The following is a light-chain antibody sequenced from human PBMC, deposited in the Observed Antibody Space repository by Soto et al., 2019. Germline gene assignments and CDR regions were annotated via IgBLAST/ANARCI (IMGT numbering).Light chain of an antibody. CDR3: QSYDCILSGSGV. V-gene: IGLV1-40*01. CDR1: SSNIGAGYD. Sequence: QSVLTQPPSVSGAPGQRVTISCTGSSSNIGAGYDVHWYQQLPGTAPKLLIYGNSNRPSGVPDRFSGSKSGTSASLAITGLQAEDEADYYCQSYDCILSGSGVFGGGTKLTVL. CDR2: GNS. J-gene: IGLJ3*02.